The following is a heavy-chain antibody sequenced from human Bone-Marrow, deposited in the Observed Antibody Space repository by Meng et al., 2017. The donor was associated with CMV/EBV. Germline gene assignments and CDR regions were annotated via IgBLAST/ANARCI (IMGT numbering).Heavy chain of an antibody. D-gene: IGHD3-22*01. V-gene: IGHV3-21*01. CDR3: AREGAPYYYDSSGHIGY. J-gene: IGHJ4*02. CDR2: ISSSSSYI. CDR1: GFTFSSYS. Sequence: GESLKISCAASGFTFSSYSMNWVRQAPGKGLEWVSSISSSSSYIYYADSVKGRFTISRDNAKNSLYLQMNSLRAEDTAVYYCAREGAPYYYDSSGHIGYWGPGPLVTCSS.